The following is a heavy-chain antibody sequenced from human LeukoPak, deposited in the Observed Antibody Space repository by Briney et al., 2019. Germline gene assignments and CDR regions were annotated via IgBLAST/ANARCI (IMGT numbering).Heavy chain of an antibody. Sequence: ASVKVSCKASGYTFTGYYIHWVRQAPGQGLEWMGWINPNSGGTNYAQKFQGRVTMTRDTSISTAYMELSRLRSDDTAVYYCARWGYYDSSGYYSDYWGQGTLVTVSS. CDR1: GYTFTGYY. V-gene: IGHV1-2*02. D-gene: IGHD3-22*01. CDR3: ARWGYYDSSGYYSDY. CDR2: INPNSGGT. J-gene: IGHJ4*02.